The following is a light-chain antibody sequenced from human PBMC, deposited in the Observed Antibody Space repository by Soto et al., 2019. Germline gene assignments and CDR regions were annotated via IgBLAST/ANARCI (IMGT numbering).Light chain of an antibody. V-gene: IGKV3-11*01. Sequence: EIVLTQSPATLSLSPGERATLSCRASQSVSSYLAWYQQKPGQAPRLLIYDASNRATGIPARFSGSGSGTDCTHTSSSLEPEDFAVYYCQQRSNWPATFGGGTKVEIK. J-gene: IGKJ4*01. CDR3: QQRSNWPAT. CDR1: QSVSSY. CDR2: DAS.